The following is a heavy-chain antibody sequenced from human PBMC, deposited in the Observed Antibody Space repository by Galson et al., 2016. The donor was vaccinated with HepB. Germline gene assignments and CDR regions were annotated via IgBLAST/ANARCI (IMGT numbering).Heavy chain of an antibody. D-gene: IGHD3-3*01. CDR3: AKDLHPEVARSSSDFWRGHARRQSAGDSDMDV. CDR1: GFSIYV. V-gene: IGHV3-23*01. CDR2: FSGSDGST. J-gene: IGHJ6*02. Sequence: SLRLSCAASGFSIYVMSWVRQAPGKGLEWVATFSGSDGSTFYGDSVKGRFTIARDSSKTRLFLQMNSLRVEVTAVYYCAKDLHPEVARSSSDFWRGHARRQSAGDSDMDVWGQGTTVTVSS.